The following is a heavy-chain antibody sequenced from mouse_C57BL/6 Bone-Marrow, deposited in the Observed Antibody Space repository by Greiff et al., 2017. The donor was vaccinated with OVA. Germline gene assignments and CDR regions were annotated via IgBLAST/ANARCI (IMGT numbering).Heavy chain of an antibody. J-gene: IGHJ3*01. V-gene: IGHV5-12*01. CDR2: ISNGGGST. CDR1: GFTFSDYY. Sequence: EVQLVESGGGLVQPGGSLKLSCAASGFTFSDYYMYWVRQTPEKRLEWVAYISNGGGSTYYPDTVKGRFTISRDNAKNTLYLQMSRLKSEDTAMYYCARHEYDWFAYWGQGTLVTVSA. D-gene: IGHD2-4*01. CDR3: ARHEYDWFAY.